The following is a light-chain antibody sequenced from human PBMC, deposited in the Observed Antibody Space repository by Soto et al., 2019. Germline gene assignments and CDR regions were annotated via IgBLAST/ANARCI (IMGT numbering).Light chain of an antibody. V-gene: IGKV3-20*01. J-gene: IGKJ1*01. CDR3: QQYGSSPGT. CDR1: QSVSSTY. CDR2: GAS. Sequence: EIVLTQSPGTVSLSPGERATLSCRASQSVSSTYLAWYQQKPGQAPRLLIYGASSRATGIPDRFSGSGSGTDFTLTISRLEPEDFAVYYCQQYGSSPGTFGQGPKVEIK.